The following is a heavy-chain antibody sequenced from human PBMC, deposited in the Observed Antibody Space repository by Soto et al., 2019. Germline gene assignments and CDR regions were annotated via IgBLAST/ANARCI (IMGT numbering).Heavy chain of an antibody. V-gene: IGHV4-30-2*01. CDR1: GDSISSSGSS. CDR3: AASLSTQYYDSSGYYPDFDI. Sequence: HLQLQESGSGLVKPSQTLSLTCDVSGDSISSSGSSWNWIRQPPGKALEWIGFTYHSGSTYYNPSLESRVTISVDRSKNQFSLKLKSVTAADRAAYYCAASLSTQYYDSSGYYPDFDIWGQGIMVTVSS. J-gene: IGHJ3*02. D-gene: IGHD3-22*01. CDR2: TYHSGST.